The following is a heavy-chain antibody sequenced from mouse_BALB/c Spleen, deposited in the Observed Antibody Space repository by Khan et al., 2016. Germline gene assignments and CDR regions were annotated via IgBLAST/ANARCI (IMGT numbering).Heavy chain of an antibody. CDR2: IDPANGNT. Sequence: VQLQQSGAELVKPGASVKLSCTAPGFNIKDTYMHWVKQRPEQGLEWIGRIDPANGNTKYDPKFQGKATITADTSSTTAYLQLSSLTSEDTAVYYCGSSTPFDYWGQGTTVTVSS. CDR3: GSSTPFDY. V-gene: IGHV14-3*02. CDR1: GFNIKDTY. D-gene: IGHD1-1*01. J-gene: IGHJ2*01.